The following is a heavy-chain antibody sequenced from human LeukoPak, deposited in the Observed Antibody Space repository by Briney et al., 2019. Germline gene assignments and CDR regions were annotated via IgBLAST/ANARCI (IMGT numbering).Heavy chain of an antibody. V-gene: IGHV4-34*01. D-gene: IGHD1-26*01. Sequence: SETLSLTCAVYGGSFSDYYWSWIRQPPGKGLEWIGEINHSGRTSHNPSLKSRLTISVDTSKNQFSLRLSSVTAADTALYYCARVSRGSVSYFDYWGQGTLVTVSS. J-gene: IGHJ4*02. CDR3: ARVSRGSVSYFDY. CDR2: INHSGRT. CDR1: GGSFSDYY.